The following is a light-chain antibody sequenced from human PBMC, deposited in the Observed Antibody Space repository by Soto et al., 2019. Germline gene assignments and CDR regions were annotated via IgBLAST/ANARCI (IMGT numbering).Light chain of an antibody. J-gene: IGLJ2*01. V-gene: IGLV1-40*01. CDR1: SSNIGAGYD. Sequence: QSVLTQPPSVSGAPGQRVTISCTWSSSNIGAGYDVHWYQQLPGTAPKLLIYGNSNRPSGVPDRFSGSKSGTSASLAITGLQDEDEADYYCQSYDSSLSGGVVFGGGTKLTVL. CDR3: QSYDSSLSGGVV. CDR2: GNS.